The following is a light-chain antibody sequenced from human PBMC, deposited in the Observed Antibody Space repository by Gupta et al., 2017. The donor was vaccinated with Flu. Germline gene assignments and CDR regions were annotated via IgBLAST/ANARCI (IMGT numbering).Light chain of an antibody. J-gene: IGKJ2*01. Sequence: EIVLTQSPATLSLSPGERATLSCRASQSVGTYLAWYQQKPGQTPRLLIYDASNRAPGIPARFSGSGCGKDLTLTISSREQEDFAGYYCQKRSNWPPYTFGQGTMLDI. V-gene: IGKV3-11*01. CDR2: DAS. CDR3: QKRSNWPPYT. CDR1: QSVGTY.